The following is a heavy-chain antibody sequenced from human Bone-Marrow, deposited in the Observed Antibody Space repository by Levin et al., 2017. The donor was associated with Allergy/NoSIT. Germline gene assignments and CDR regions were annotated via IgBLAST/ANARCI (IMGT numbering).Heavy chain of an antibody. V-gene: IGHV3-11*01. CDR2: ISSSGSTI. J-gene: IGHJ4*02. CDR3: ASCRITIFGVVTTGTDYYFDY. Sequence: GGSLRLSCAASGFTFSDYYMSWIRQAPGKGLEWVSYISSSGSTIYYADSVKGRFTISRDNAKNSLYLQMNSLRAEDTAVYYCASCRITIFGVVTTGTDYYFDYWGQGTLVTVSS. CDR1: GFTFSDYY. D-gene: IGHD3-3*01.